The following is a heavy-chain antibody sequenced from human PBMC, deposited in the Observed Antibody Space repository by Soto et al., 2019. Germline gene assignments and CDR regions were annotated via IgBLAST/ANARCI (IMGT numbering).Heavy chain of an antibody. CDR1: GDSISWYY. D-gene: IGHD6-13*01. J-gene: IGHJ4*02. V-gene: IGHV4-4*07. CDR3: VRALSSAAGLYFDY. Sequence: SETLSLTCTVSGDSISWYYWSWIRQPAGKGMEWIGRIHTTESTNYNPSLKSRVTMSIDTSNNQFSLRLSSLTAADTAVYYCVRALSSAAGLYFDYWGQGTLVTVSS. CDR2: IHTTEST.